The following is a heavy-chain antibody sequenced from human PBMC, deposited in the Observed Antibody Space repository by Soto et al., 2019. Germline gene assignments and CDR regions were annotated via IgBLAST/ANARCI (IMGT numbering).Heavy chain of an antibody. CDR1: GFTFSDYY. D-gene: IGHD3-3*01. J-gene: IGHJ6*03. Sequence: GGSLRLSCAASGFTFSDYYMSWIRQAPGKGLEWVSYISSSGSTIYYADSVKGRFTISRDNAKNSLYLQMNSLRAEDTAVYYCARDARSGYYVYYYMDVWGKGTTVTVSS. V-gene: IGHV3-11*01. CDR2: ISSSGSTI. CDR3: ARDARSGYYVYYYMDV.